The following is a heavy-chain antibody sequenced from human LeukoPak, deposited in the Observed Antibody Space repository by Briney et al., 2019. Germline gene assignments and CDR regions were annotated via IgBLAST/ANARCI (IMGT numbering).Heavy chain of an antibody. CDR1: GGTFISYA. J-gene: IGHJ5*02. CDR2: IIPIFGTA. V-gene: IGHV1-69*13. D-gene: IGHD5-12*01. CDR3: ARGQINILERGFDP. Sequence: SVKVSCKASGGTFISYAISWVRQAPGQGLEWMGGIIPIFGTANYAQKFQGRVTITPDESTSTAYMELSSLRSEDTGVYYCARGQINILERGFDPWGQGTLVTVSS.